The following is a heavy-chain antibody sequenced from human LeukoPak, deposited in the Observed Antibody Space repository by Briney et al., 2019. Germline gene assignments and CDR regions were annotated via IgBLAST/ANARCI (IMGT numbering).Heavy chain of an antibody. CDR2: INPNSGGT. V-gene: IGHV1-2*02. CDR3: ARERDDYVWGTPFDAFDI. D-gene: IGHD3-16*01. CDR1: GYTFTGYY. Sequence: ASVKVSCKASGYTFTGYYMHWVRQAPGQGLEWMGWINPNSGGTNYAQKFQGRVTMTRDTSISTAYMELSRLRSDDTAVYYCARERDDYVWGTPFDAFDIWGQGTMVTVSS. J-gene: IGHJ3*02.